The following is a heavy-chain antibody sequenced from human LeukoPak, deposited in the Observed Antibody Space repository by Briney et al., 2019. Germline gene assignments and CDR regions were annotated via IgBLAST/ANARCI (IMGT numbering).Heavy chain of an antibody. D-gene: IGHD5-24*01. CDR2: ISSSSSYI. J-gene: IGHJ4*02. Sequence: GGSLRLSCAASGFTFSSYSMNWVRQAPGKGLEWVSSISSSSSYIYYADSVEGRFTISRDNAKNSLYLQMNSLRAEDTAVYYCARVRSGYNIFDYWGQGTLVTVAS. CDR3: ARVRSGYNIFDY. V-gene: IGHV3-21*01. CDR1: GFTFSSYS.